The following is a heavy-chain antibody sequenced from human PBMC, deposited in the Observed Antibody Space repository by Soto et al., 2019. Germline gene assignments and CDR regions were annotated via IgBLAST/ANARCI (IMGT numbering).Heavy chain of an antibody. CDR1: GFTFTSSA. V-gene: IGHV1-58*01. CDR3: AAVESIAASDAFDI. CDR2: IVVGSGNT. J-gene: IGHJ3*02. Sequence: SVKVSCKASGFTFTSSAVQWVRQVRGQRLEWIGWIVVGSGNTNYAQKFQERVTITRDMSTSTAYMELSSLRSEDPAVYYCAAVESIAASDAFDIWGQGTMVTVS. D-gene: IGHD6-6*01.